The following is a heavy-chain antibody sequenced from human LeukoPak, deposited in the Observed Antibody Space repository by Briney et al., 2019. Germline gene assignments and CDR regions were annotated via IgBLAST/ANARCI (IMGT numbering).Heavy chain of an antibody. J-gene: IGHJ4*02. D-gene: IGHD6-13*01. Sequence: ASVKVSCKVSGYTLTELSMHWVRQAPGKGLEWMGGFDPEDGETIYAQKFQGRVTMTEDTSTDTAYMELSSLRSEDTAVYYCATGPTRYSSSWYHLDYWGQGTLVTVSS. V-gene: IGHV1-24*01. CDR2: FDPEDGET. CDR1: GYTLTELS. CDR3: ATGPTRYSSSWYHLDY.